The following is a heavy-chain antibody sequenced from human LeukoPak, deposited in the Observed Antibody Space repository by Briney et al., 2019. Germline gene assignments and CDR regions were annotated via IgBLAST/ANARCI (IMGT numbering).Heavy chain of an antibody. Sequence: GGSLRLSCAASGFTVSSNYMSWVRQAPGKGLEWVSVIYSGGSTYYADSVKGRFTISRDNSKNTLYLQMNSLRAEDTAVYYCARDSGDSSGPYSDYWGQGTLVTVSS. CDR1: GFTVSSNY. CDR2: IYSGGST. D-gene: IGHD6-19*01. J-gene: IGHJ4*02. CDR3: ARDSGDSSGPYSDY. V-gene: IGHV3-53*01.